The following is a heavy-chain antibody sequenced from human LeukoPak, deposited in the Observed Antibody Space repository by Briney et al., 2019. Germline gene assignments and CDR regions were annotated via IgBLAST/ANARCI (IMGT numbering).Heavy chain of an antibody. V-gene: IGHV3-7*02. CDR2: IKQDGSEK. CDR1: GFTFSNYR. J-gene: IGHJ4*02. CDR3: AKGSGSHFDY. D-gene: IGHD3-22*01. Sequence: GGSLRLSCAASGFTFSNYRMSWVRQAPGKGLEWVANIKQDGSEKNYVDSVKGRFTTSRDNAKTSLYLEMNSLRPEDTAVYYCAKGSGSHFDYWGQGTLVTVSP.